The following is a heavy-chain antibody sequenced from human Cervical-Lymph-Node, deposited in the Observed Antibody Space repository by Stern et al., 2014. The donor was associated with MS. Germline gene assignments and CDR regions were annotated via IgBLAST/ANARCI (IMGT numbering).Heavy chain of an antibody. CDR3: AKGGSGSYLD. J-gene: IGHJ4*02. CDR1: GSAFRRYA. CDR2: ISYDGRDK. V-gene: IGHV3-30*04. D-gene: IGHD1-26*01. Sequence: VQLPESGAALVQPGRPLRLSCAASGSAFRRYALHWVRQAPGKGLEWVALISYDGRDKYYTDSVKGRFTVSRDNSNNTVDLEMNSLRLEDTAVYYCAKGGSGSYLDWGQGSLVTVSS.